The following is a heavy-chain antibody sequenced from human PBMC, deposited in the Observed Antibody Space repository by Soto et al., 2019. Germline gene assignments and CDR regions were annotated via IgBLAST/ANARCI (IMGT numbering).Heavy chain of an antibody. CDR3: ASRTSGWYFDY. CDR1: GFTFSSYA. Sequence: EVQLLESGGGLVQPGGSLRLSCTASGFTFSSYALNWVRQAPGKGLESVSVISGSGGSTYYADSVKGRFTISRDNSKNTLYLQMNSLRAEDTAVYYCASRTSGWYFDYWGKGTLVTVSS. D-gene: IGHD6-19*01. V-gene: IGHV3-23*01. CDR2: ISGSGGST. J-gene: IGHJ4*02.